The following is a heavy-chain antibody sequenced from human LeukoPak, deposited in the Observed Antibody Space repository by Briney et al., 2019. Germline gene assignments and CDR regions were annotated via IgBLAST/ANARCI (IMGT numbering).Heavy chain of an antibody. D-gene: IGHD6-13*01. CDR3: ARDGIAAAGIRGFYGY. J-gene: IGHJ4*02. Sequence: GGSLRLSCAASGFTFSSYWMHWVRQAPGKGLVWVSRINSDGSSTSYADSVEGRFTISRDNAKNTLYLQMNSLRAEDTAVYYCARDGIAAAGIRGFYGYWGQGTLVTVSS. CDR2: INSDGSST. V-gene: IGHV3-74*01. CDR1: GFTFSSYW.